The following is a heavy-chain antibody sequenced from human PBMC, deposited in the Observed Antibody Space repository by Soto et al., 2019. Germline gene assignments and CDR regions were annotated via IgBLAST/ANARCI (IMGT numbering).Heavy chain of an antibody. CDR2: IDPSDSYT. CDR3: ARPIAVSGTGYYYFDY. J-gene: IGHJ4*02. CDR1: GCSFTDYW. V-gene: IGHV5-10-1*01. D-gene: IGHD6-19*01. Sequence: GESLKISCKGTGCSFTDYWITWVRQMPGKGLEWMGRIDPSDSYTNYSPSLQGHVTISADKSISTAYLQWSSLRASDTAMYYCARPIAVSGTGYYYFDYWGQGTLVTVSS.